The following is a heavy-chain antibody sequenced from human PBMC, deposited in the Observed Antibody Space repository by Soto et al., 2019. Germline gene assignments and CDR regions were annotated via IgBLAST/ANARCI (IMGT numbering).Heavy chain of an antibody. CDR2: ISYDGSNK. CDR3: ERATYGYGDY. CDR1: GFTFSSYA. V-gene: IGHV3-30-3*01. D-gene: IGHD5-18*01. J-gene: IGHJ4*02. Sequence: GGSLRLSCAASGFTFSSYAMHWVRQAPGKGLEWVAVISYDGSNKYYADSVKGRFTISRDNSKNTLYLQMNSLRAEDTAVYYCERATYGYGDYWGQGTLVTVSS.